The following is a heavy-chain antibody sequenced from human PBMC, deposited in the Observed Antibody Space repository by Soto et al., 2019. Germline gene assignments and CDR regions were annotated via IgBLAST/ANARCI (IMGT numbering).Heavy chain of an antibody. CDR2: IVVGSGNT. V-gene: IGHV1-58*01. CDR3: AADEGLRLTSGY. D-gene: IGHD3-16*01. CDR1: GFTFTSSA. J-gene: IGHJ4*02. Sequence: GASVKVSCKASGFTFTSSAVQWVRQARGQRLEWIGWIVVGSGNTNYAQKFQERVTITRDMSTSTAYMELSSLRSEDTAVYYCAADEGLRLTSGYWGQGTLVTVSS.